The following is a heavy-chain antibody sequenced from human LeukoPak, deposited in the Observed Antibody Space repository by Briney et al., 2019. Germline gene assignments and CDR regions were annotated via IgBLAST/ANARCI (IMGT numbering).Heavy chain of an antibody. J-gene: IGHJ4*02. D-gene: IGHD4-23*01. V-gene: IGHV3-33*01. CDR1: GFIFSNYG. Sequence: GRSLRLSCAASGFIFSNYGFHWVRQAPGKGLEWVALIWSDGSKKYYTDSVKGRFTISRDDSKNTLFLQMNSLRAEDMAVYYCARDIWTWPNSLFDYWGQGNLVTVSS. CDR2: IWSDGSKK. CDR3: ARDIWTWPNSLFDY.